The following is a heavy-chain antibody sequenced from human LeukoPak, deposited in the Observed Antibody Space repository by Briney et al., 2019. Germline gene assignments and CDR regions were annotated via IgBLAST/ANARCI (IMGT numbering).Heavy chain of an antibody. CDR1: GFSFSDYW. D-gene: IGHD3-10*01. CDR2: INSDGRVT. J-gene: IGHJ4*02. V-gene: IGHV3-74*01. Sequence: GGSLRLSCAASGFSFSDYWMEWVRHAPGKGLVWVSRINSDGRVTAYADSVKGRFTISRDNAKNALYLQMNSLRVEDTAVYYCARDLFGSSRDYWGQGILVTASS. CDR3: ARDLFGSSRDY.